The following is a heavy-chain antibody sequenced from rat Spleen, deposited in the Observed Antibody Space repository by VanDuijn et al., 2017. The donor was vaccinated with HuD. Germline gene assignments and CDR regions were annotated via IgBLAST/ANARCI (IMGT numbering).Heavy chain of an antibody. D-gene: IGHD1-10*01. CDR2: ISYDGSST. V-gene: IGHV5-7*01. Sequence: EVQLVESGGGLVQPGRSLKLSCAASGFTFSDYNMAWVRQAPKKGLEWVATISYDGSSTYYRDSVKGRFTISRDNAKSTLYLQMDSLRSEDTATYYCARWELGAYWGQGTLVTVSS. CDR3: ARWELGAY. CDR1: GFTFSDYN. J-gene: IGHJ3*01.